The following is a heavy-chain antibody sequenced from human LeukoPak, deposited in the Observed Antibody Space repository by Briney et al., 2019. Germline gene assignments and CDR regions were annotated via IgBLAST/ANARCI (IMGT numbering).Heavy chain of an antibody. V-gene: IGHV3-23*01. CDR3: AKNARSGWNFDY. Sequence: SGGSLRLSCAASGFTFSSSAMSWVRQAPGKGLEWVSALSANGGTTYYADSVKGRFTISRDNSKNTLYLQMNSLRAEDTAVYYCAKNARSGWNFDYWGQGTLVTVSS. J-gene: IGHJ4*02. CDR2: LSANGGTT. D-gene: IGHD6-19*01. CDR1: GFTFSSSA.